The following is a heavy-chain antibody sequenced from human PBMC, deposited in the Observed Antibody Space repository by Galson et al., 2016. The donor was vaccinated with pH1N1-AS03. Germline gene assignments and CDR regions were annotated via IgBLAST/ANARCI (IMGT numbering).Heavy chain of an antibody. Sequence: SLRLSCAASGFTFSNYGMSWVRQAPGKGLEWVSDISSGNTYHADSVKGRFTISRDDSKNTLYLQMNSLRAEDTAVYYCAKDRSSRNVLGAYDYWGQGTLGTVSS. V-gene: IGHV3-23*01. CDR3: AKDRSSRNVLGAYDY. CDR2: ISSGNT. CDR1: GFTFSNYG. D-gene: IGHD3-10*02. J-gene: IGHJ4*02.